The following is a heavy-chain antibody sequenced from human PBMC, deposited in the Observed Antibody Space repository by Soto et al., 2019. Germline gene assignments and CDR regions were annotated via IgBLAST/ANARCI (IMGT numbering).Heavy chain of an antibody. J-gene: IGHJ4*02. V-gene: IGHV3-30*18. CDR2: ISYDGNVA. CDR3: AKEGPITNWYFDY. Sequence: QVQLVESGGGVVQPGRSLRLSCAASAFTFSSYGMHWVRQAPGKGLEWVIVISYDGNVAYYADSVKGRFTISRDNSKNTLYLQMNSLRTKETAMYYCAKEGPITNWYFDYWGQGTLVTVSS. D-gene: IGHD1-1*01. CDR1: AFTFSSYG.